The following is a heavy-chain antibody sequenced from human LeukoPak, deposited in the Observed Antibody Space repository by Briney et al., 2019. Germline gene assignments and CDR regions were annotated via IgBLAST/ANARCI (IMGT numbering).Heavy chain of an antibody. CDR1: GCNFKNYG. D-gene: IGHD5-12*01. J-gene: IGHJ6*03. Sequence: GGSLRVSCAASGCNFKNYGVHWVRQAPNKGLEWLSFIRYDSSKEFYADSVKGRFTISRDNFKNTLYLDMIDLRPEDTAVYHCAKDEATIGYSYYYMDVWGKGTTVTVSS. CDR2: IRYDSSKE. CDR3: AKDEATIGYSYYYMDV. V-gene: IGHV3-30*02.